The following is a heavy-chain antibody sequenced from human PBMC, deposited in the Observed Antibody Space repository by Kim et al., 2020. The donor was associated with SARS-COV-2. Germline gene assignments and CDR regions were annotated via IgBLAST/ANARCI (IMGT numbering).Heavy chain of an antibody. Sequence: SETLSLTCTVSGGSISSGSYYWSWIRQPAGKGLEWIGRIYTSGSTNYNPSLKSRVTISVDTSKNQFSLKLSSVTAADTAVYYCARGRGELGKDYWGQGTLVTVSS. D-gene: IGHD7-27*01. CDR1: GGSISSGSYY. CDR3: ARGRGELGKDY. V-gene: IGHV4-61*02. CDR2: IYTSGST. J-gene: IGHJ4*02.